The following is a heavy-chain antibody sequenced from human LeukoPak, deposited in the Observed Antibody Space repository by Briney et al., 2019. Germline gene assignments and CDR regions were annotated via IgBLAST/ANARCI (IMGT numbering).Heavy chain of an antibody. V-gene: IGHV3-73*01. J-gene: IGHJ4*02. D-gene: IGHD6-19*01. Sequence: GGSLRLSCAASGFTFSDSAINWVRQAPGKGLEWVALIRSKADTHATTYGAPLNGRFTISRDDSRNRAYLQMSSLRTEDTAVYYCTREYSSGWPFDFWGQGTLVTVSS. CDR1: GFTFSDSA. CDR2: IRSKADTHAT. CDR3: TREYSSGWPFDF.